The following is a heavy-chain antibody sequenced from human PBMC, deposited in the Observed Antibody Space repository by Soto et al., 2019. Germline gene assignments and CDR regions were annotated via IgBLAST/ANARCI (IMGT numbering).Heavy chain of an antibody. Sequence: QVTLKESGPVLVKPTETLTLTCTVPGFYPSNARMGVSWIRKPPGKALEWLEHIFSIDEKSYSTSLKSRLTISKDTSKSQVVLTMTNMDPVDTATYYCARRRYCSGGSCYLYDAFDIWGQGTMVTVSS. CDR3: ARRRYCSGGSCYLYDAFDI. D-gene: IGHD2-15*01. V-gene: IGHV2-26*01. J-gene: IGHJ3*02. CDR1: GFYPSNARMG. CDR2: IFSIDEK.